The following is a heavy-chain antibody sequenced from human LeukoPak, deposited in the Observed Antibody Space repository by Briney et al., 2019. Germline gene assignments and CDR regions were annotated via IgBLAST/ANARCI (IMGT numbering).Heavy chain of an antibody. CDR1: GFTFSSYA. J-gene: IGHJ4*02. CDR3: AKVRAMVRGVPYFDY. D-gene: IGHD3-10*01. Sequence: PGGSLRLSCAASGFTFSSYAMSWVRQAPGKGLEWVSAISGSGGSTYYADSVKGRFTISRDNSKNTLYLQTNSLRAADTAVYYCAKVRAMVRGVPYFDYWGQGTLVTVSS. CDR2: ISGSGGST. V-gene: IGHV3-23*01.